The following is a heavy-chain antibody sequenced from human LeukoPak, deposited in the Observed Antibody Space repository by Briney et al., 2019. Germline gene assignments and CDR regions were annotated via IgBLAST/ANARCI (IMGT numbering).Heavy chain of an antibody. CDR1: GFTFSSYG. V-gene: IGHV3-30*18. CDR2: ISYDGSNK. CDR3: ANFGYGSGSYSTGFSY. D-gene: IGHD3-10*01. Sequence: GGSLRLSCAASGFTFSSYGMHWVRQAPGKGLEWVAVISYDGSNKYCADSVKGRFTISRDNSKNTLYLQMNSLRAEDTAVYYCANFGYGSGSYSTGFSYWGQGTLVTVSS. J-gene: IGHJ4*02.